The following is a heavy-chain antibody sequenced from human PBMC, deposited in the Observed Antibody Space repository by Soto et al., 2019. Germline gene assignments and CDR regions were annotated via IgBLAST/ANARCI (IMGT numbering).Heavy chain of an antibody. CDR2: IKQDGSEK. J-gene: IGHJ4*02. V-gene: IGHV3-7*01. CDR3: ARDYLGIGSFDY. Sequence: AGGSLRLSCAASGFTLCSYWMSWVRPAPGKGLEWVANIKQDGSEKYYVDSVKGRFTISRDNAKNSLYLQMNSLRAEDTAVYYCARDYLGIGSFDYWGQGTLVTVSS. D-gene: IGHD7-27*01. CDR1: GFTLCSYW.